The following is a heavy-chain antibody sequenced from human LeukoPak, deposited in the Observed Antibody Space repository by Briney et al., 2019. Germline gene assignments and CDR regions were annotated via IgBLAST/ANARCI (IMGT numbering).Heavy chain of an antibody. CDR1: GFTVSSNG. CDR2: ISSSGDTT. J-gene: IGHJ1*01. CDR3: AKQYSSDGNGVAEYFQH. D-gene: IGHD6-19*01. V-gene: IGHV3-23*01. Sequence: GGSLRLSCAASGFTVSSNGMSWVRQAPGKGLEWVSGISSSGDTTYDAYSVKGRFTITRDNSKNTLYLQMNSLRAEDTAVYYCAKQYSSDGNGVAEYFQHWGQGTLVTVSS.